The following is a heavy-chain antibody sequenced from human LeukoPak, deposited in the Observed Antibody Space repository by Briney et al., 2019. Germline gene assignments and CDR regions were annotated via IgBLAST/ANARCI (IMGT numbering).Heavy chain of an antibody. V-gene: IGHV1-69*01. CDR2: ILPILATA. Sequence: SVKLACKPSTRTFSTYSTSCVRQAPEHGLEWMGGILPILATANYAKKLRGRLTLTAHESTNPAYMELGSLASAGTSVYYCASSHTDRAPVLSLPAILNWFDPWGQGTLVTAPS. J-gene: IGHJ5*02. D-gene: IGHD2-2*01. CDR1: TRTFSTYS. CDR3: ASSHTDRAPVLSLPAILNWFDP.